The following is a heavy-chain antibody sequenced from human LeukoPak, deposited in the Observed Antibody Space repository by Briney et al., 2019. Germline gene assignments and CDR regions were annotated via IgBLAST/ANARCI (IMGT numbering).Heavy chain of an antibody. CDR2: ISGTGGTT. CDR1: GLSFSNYA. D-gene: IGHD3-9*01. V-gene: IGHV3-23*01. Sequence: PGGSLRPSCEVSGLSFSNYAMSWVRQAPGKGLEWVSIISGTGGTTYYADSVKGRFTISRDNSKNTLYLQMNSLRAEDTAVYYCAKHSGGDILTVFDYWGQGTLVTVSS. CDR3: AKHSGGDILTVFDY. J-gene: IGHJ4*02.